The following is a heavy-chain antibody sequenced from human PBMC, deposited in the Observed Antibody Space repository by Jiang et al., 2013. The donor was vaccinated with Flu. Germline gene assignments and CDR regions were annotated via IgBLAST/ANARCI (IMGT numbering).Heavy chain of an antibody. V-gene: IGHV5-51*01. J-gene: IGHJ1*01. CDR3: ANGIAAADTAEYFQH. CDR2: IYPGDSDT. Sequence: IIYPGDSDTRYSPSFQGQVTISADKSISTAYLQWSSLKASDTAMYYCANGIAAADTAEYFQHWGQGTLVTVSS. D-gene: IGHD6-13*01.